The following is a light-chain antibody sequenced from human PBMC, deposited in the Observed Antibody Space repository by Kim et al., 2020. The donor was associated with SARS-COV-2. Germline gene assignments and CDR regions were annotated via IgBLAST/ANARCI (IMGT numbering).Light chain of an antibody. CDR2: EVR. CDR3: SSFTGSNSFWV. CDR1: SSDIGQTNY. J-gene: IGLJ3*02. Sequence: QSALTQPASMSGSPGQSITISCTGSSSDIGQTNYLSWYQQVPGKAPTLIIYEVRKRPYGVSKRFAASKSGNTASLTISGLQAEDEGDYYCSSFTGSNSFWVFGGGTQLTVL. V-gene: IGLV2-14*03.